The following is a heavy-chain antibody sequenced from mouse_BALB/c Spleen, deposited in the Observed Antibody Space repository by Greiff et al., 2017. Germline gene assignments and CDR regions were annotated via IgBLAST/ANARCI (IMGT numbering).Heavy chain of an antibody. CDR1: GYTFTSYD. Sequence: LVESGPELVKPGALVKISCKASGYTFTSYDINWVKQRPGQGLEWIGWIYPGDGSTNYNEKFKGKATFTADTSSNTAYMQLSSLTSEDSAVYYCATRELRAFAYWGQGTLVTVSA. V-gene: IGHV1-85*01. J-gene: IGHJ3*01. D-gene: IGHD1-1*01. CDR3: ATRELRAFAY. CDR2: IYPGDGST.